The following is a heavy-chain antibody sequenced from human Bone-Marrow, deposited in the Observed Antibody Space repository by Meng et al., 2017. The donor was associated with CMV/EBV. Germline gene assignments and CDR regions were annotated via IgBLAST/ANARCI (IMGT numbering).Heavy chain of an antibody. D-gene: IGHD3-3*01. CDR2: IRSKAYGGTT. CDR1: GFTFSDYY. Sequence: GESLKISCAASGFTFSDYYMSWIRQAPGKGLEWVGFIRSKAYGGTTEYAASVKGRFTISRDDSKSIAYLQMNSLKTEDTAVYYCTRPFAYYDFWSGLYGMDVWGQGTTVTVSS. CDR3: TRPFAYYDFWSGLYGMDV. J-gene: IGHJ6*02. V-gene: IGHV3-49*03.